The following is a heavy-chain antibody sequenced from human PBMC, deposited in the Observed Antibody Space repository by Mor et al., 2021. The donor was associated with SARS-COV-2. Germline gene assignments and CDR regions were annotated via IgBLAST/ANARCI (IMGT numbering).Heavy chain of an antibody. J-gene: IGHJ5*02. CDR3: ARDITVTTFNWFDP. V-gene: IGHV4-61*02. Sequence: GSTNYNPSLKSRVTISVDTSKNQFSLKLSSVTAADTAAYYCARDITVTTFNWFDPWGQGTLVTVSS. D-gene: IGHD4-17*01. CDR2: GST.